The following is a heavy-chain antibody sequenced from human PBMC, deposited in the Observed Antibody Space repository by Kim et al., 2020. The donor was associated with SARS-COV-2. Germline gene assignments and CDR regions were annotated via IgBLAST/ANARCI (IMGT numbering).Heavy chain of an antibody. D-gene: IGHD6-13*01. CDR1: GFTFSSYS. J-gene: IGHJ6*02. Sequence: GGSLRLSCAASGFTFSSYSMNWVRQAPGKGLEWVSSISSSSSYIYYADSVKGRFTISRDNAKNSLYLQMNSLRAEDTAVYYCARVPGIAAAGTRYYYYYYGMDVWGQGTTVTVSS. CDR2: ISSSSSYI. V-gene: IGHV3-21*01. CDR3: ARVPGIAAAGTRYYYYYYGMDV.